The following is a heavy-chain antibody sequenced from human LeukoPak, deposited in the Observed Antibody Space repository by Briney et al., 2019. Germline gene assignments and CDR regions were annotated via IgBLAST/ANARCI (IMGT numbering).Heavy chain of an antibody. D-gene: IGHD6-13*01. J-gene: IGHJ4*02. Sequence: GASVKVSCKASGYIFTNYYIYWVRQAPGQGVEWMGIISPSGGSTSYAQKFQGRVTMTRDTSTSTVYMELRSLRSEDTAVYYCARVRVGSWYYFDYWGQGTLVTVSS. V-gene: IGHV1-46*01. CDR2: ISPSGGST. CDR3: ARVRVGSWYYFDY. CDR1: GYIFTNYY.